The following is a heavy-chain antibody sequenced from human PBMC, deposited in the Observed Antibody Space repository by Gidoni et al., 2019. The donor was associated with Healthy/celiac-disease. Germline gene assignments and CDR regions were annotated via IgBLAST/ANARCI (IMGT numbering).Heavy chain of an antibody. CDR1: GGSLRSSNW. J-gene: IGHJ6*02. Sequence: QVQLQESGPGLVKPSGTLSLTCAVSGGSLRSSNWWSWVSQPPGTGLEWIGEIYHSGSTNYNPSLKSRVTISVDKSKNQFSLKLSSVTAADTAVYYCARVRLELDYGMDVWGQGTTVTVSS. CDR3: ARVRLELDYGMDV. V-gene: IGHV4-4*02. D-gene: IGHD1-7*01. CDR2: IYHSGST.